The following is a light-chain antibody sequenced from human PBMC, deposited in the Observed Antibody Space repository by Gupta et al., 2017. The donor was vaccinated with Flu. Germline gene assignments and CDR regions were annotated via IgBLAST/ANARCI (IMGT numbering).Light chain of an antibody. J-gene: IGKJ4*01. V-gene: IGKV1-9*01. Sequence: DIQLTQSPSFLSASVGDRVTITCRASQGISSYLAWYQQKPGKAPKLLIYAESTLQSGVPSRFSGSGSGTEFTLTISSLQPEDFATYYCQQLNSYPLPFGGGTKVEIK. CDR2: AES. CDR3: QQLNSYPLP. CDR1: QGISSY.